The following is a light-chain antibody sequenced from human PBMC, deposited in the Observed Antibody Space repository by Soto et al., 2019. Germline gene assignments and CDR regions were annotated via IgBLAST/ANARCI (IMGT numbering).Light chain of an antibody. CDR2: EVT. Sequence: QSALTQPASVSGSPGQSITISCTGTSGDIGSYNRVSWYQQHPGKAPKLIIYEVTDRPSGVPNRFSGSKSGNTASLTISGLQAEDEAEYYCSSYPNIDARACVFGTGTKVTVL. CDR1: SGDIGSYNR. CDR3: SSYPNIDARACV. J-gene: IGLJ1*01. V-gene: IGLV2-14*01.